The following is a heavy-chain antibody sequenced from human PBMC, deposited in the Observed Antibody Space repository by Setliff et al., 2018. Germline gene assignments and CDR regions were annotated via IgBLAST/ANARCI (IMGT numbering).Heavy chain of an antibody. Sequence: GASVKVSCKASGYTFTNHYMHWVRQAPGQGLEWMGMINPGGGSTTYAQKFQGRVTMTRDTSTSTVYMELSSLRTEDTAVYYCARGPPDFVVVPAAAKFDYWGQGTLVTVSS. J-gene: IGHJ4*02. CDR2: INPGGGST. D-gene: IGHD2-2*01. CDR3: ARGPPDFVVVPAAAKFDY. V-gene: IGHV1-46*01. CDR1: GYTFTNHY.